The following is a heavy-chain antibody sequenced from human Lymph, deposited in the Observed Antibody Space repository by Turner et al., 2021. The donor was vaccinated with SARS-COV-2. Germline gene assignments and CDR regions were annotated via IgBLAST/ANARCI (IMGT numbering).Heavy chain of an antibody. V-gene: IGHV3-43*02. CDR2: ISGDGGGT. D-gene: IGHD2-15*01. J-gene: IGHJ4*02. CDR1: GFTFDDYA. Sequence: GESGGGVVQPGGSLRLSCAASGFTFDDYAMHWVRQAPGKGLEWVSLISGDGGGTYYADSVKGRFTISRDNSKNSLSLQMNSLSAEDTALYYCAKDPGYCSGGSCYSRTYFDFWGQGTLVTVSA. CDR3: AKDPGYCSGGSCYSRTYFDF.